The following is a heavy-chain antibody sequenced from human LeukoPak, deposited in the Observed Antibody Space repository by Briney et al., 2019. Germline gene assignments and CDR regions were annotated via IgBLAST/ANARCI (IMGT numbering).Heavy chain of an antibody. V-gene: IGHV4-34*01. J-gene: IGHJ4*02. CDR2: INHSGST. CDR1: GGSFGGYY. CDR3: ARGVVVVAASCHFDY. Sequence: SETLSLTCAVYGGSFGGYYWSWIRQPPGKGLEWIGEINHSGSTNYNLSLESRVTISVDTSKNQFSLKLSSVTAADTAVYYCARGVVVVAASCHFDYWGQGTLVTVSS. D-gene: IGHD2-15*01.